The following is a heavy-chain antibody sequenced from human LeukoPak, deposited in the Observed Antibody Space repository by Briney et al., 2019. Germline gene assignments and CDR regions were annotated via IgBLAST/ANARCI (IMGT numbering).Heavy chain of an antibody. CDR2: INWNGGST. CDR1: GLTFDDYG. J-gene: IGHJ4*02. V-gene: IGHV3-20*04. Sequence: GGSLRLSCAASGLTFDDYGMSWVRQAPGKGLEWVSGINWNGGSTGYADSVKGRFTISRDNAKNSLYLQMNSLRAEDTALYYCARAYCSSTSCYTPFDYWGQGTLVTVSS. CDR3: ARAYCSSTSCYTPFDY. D-gene: IGHD2-2*02.